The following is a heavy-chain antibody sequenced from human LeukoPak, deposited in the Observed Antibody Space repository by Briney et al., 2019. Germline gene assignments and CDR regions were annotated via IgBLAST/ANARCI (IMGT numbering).Heavy chain of an antibody. CDR3: AARGGYDQYYFDC. CDR2: IVVGSGNT. D-gene: IGHD5-12*01. Sequence: SVKVSCKASGFTFTSSAVQWVRQARGQRLEWIGWIVVGSGNTNYAQKFQERVTITRDMSTSTAYMELSSLRSEDTAVYYCAARGGYDQYYFDCWGQGTLVTVSS. V-gene: IGHV1-58*01. CDR1: GFTFTSSA. J-gene: IGHJ4*02.